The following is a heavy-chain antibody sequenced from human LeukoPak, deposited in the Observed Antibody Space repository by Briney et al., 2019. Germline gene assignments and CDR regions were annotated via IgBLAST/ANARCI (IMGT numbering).Heavy chain of an antibody. CDR1: GYTFTGYY. CDR2: INPNSGGT. J-gene: IGHJ4*02. Sequence: ASVKVSCKASGYTFTGYYMHWVRQAPGQGLEWMGWINPNSGGTNYAQKLQGRVTMTTDTSTSTAYMELRSLRSDDTAVYYCARPATISYSSGWSADFDYWGQGTLVTVSS. D-gene: IGHD6-19*01. V-gene: IGHV1-2*02. CDR3: ARPATISYSSGWSADFDY.